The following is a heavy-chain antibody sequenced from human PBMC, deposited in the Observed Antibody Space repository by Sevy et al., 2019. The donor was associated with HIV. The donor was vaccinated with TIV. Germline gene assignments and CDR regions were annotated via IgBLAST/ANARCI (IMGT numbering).Heavy chain of an antibody. CDR2: IYYSGST. J-gene: IGHJ4*02. V-gene: IGHV4-59*01. CDR3: ASGGRHYYDSSGYYEFGTFDY. D-gene: IGHD3-22*01. CDR1: GGSISSYY. Sequence: SETLSLTCTVSGGSISSYYWSWIRQPPGKGLEWIGYIYYSGSTDYNPSLKSPVTISVDTSKNQFSLKLSSVTAADTAVYYCASGGRHYYDSSGYYEFGTFDYWGQGTLVTVSS.